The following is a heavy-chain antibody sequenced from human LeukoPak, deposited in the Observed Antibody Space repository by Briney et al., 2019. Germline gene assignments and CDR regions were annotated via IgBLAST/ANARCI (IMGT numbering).Heavy chain of an antibody. CDR1: GGSISSYY. J-gene: IGHJ3*02. D-gene: IGHD3-3*01. V-gene: IGHV4-59*01. Sequence: PSETLSLTCTVSGGSISSYYWSWIRQPPGKGLEWIGYIYYSGSTNYNPSLKSRVTISVDTSKNQFSLKLSSVTAADTAVYYCARAPYYDFWSGRDAFDIWGQGTMVTVSS. CDR3: ARAPYYDFWSGRDAFDI. CDR2: IYYSGST.